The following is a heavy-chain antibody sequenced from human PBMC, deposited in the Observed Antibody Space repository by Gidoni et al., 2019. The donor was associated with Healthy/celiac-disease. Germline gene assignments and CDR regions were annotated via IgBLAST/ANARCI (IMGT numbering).Heavy chain of an antibody. CDR2: ISYDGSNK. V-gene: IGHV3-30-3*01. CDR3: ARERGLWFGDLWDY. Sequence: QVQLVESGGGVVQPGRSLRLSCAAAGFTFSSYAMHWVRQAPGKGLEWVAVISYDGSNKYYADSVKGRFTISRDNSKNTLYLQMNSLRAEDTAVYYCARERGLWFGDLWDYWGQGTLVTVSS. CDR1: GFTFSSYA. D-gene: IGHD3-10*01. J-gene: IGHJ4*02.